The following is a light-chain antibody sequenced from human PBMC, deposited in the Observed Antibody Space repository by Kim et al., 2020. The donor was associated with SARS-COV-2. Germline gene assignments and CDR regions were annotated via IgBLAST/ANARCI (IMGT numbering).Light chain of an antibody. J-gene: IGKJ4*01. V-gene: IGKV3-15*01. CDR1: QSIRNS. Sequence: PGGRAALYCRASQSIRNSLAWYQHKPGQAPRLLIHGASTRATGVPAKFSGSGSGTEFTLTISSLRSEDSAVYYCQQYDDWPPTFTFGGGTKVDIK. CDR2: GAS. CDR3: QQYDDWPPTFT.